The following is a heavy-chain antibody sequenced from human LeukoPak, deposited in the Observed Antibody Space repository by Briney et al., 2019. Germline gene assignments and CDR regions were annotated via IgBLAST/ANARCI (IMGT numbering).Heavy chain of an antibody. CDR3: ARSRFLEWLGGIDY. Sequence: PSETLSLTCAVSGGSIISGGYSWSWIRQPPGKGLEWIGYIYHSGSTYYNPSLKSRVTISVDRSKNQFSLKLSSVTAADTAVYYCARSRFLEWLGGIDYWGQGTLVTVSS. CDR2: IYHSGST. D-gene: IGHD3-3*01. CDR1: GGSIISGGYS. J-gene: IGHJ4*02. V-gene: IGHV4-30-2*01.